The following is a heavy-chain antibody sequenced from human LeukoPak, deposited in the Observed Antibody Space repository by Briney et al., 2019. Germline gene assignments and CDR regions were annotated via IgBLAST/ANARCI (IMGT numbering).Heavy chain of an antibody. Sequence: GRCLRPSRAASAFTFSNYWMSWVRQAPGKWLEWVANIKQDGSDKNHVDSVKGRFTISRDNAKNSLYLQMNSLRAEDTAMYYCARERGWPLNYFDYWGQGTLVTVSS. CDR1: AFTFSNYW. D-gene: IGHD5-24*01. J-gene: IGHJ4*02. V-gene: IGHV3-7*04. CDR2: IKQDGSDK. CDR3: ARERGWPLNYFDY.